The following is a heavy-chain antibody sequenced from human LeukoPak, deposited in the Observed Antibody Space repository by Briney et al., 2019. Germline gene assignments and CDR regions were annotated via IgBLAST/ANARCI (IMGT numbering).Heavy chain of an antibody. Sequence: GGSLRLSCVGSGFTISNYWMHWVRQAPGKGLEWVAVISYDGSNKYYADSVKGRFTISRDNSKNTLYLQMNSLRAEDTAVYYCARVAAVTMIVVAHFDYWGQGTLVTVSS. CDR2: ISYDGSNK. V-gene: IGHV3-30*03. D-gene: IGHD3-22*01. CDR3: ARVAAVTMIVVAHFDY. CDR1: GFTISNYW. J-gene: IGHJ4*02.